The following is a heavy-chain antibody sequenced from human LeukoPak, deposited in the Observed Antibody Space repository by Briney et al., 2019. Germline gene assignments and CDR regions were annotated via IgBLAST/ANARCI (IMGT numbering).Heavy chain of an antibody. CDR3: ARSSYSGYAKGGEGHFDY. CDR1: GFTFSSYG. D-gene: IGHD5-12*01. Sequence: QPGRSLRLSCAASGFTFSSYGMHWVRQAPGKGLEWVAVIWYDGSNKHYADSVKGRFTISRDNSKNTLYLQMNSLRAEDTAVYYCARSSYSGYAKGGEGHFDYWGQGTLVTVSS. CDR2: IWYDGSNK. J-gene: IGHJ4*02. V-gene: IGHV3-33*01.